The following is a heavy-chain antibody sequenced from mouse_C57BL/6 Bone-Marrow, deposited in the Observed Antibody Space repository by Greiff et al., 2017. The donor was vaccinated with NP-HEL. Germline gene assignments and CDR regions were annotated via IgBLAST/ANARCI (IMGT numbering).Heavy chain of an antibody. CDR1: GYSFTGYY. D-gene: IGHD5-5*01. J-gene: IGHJ2*01. V-gene: IGHV1-42*01. Sequence: EVQLQQSGPELVKPGASVKISCKASGYSFTGYYMNWVKQSPEKSLEWIGEINPSTGGTTYNQKFKAKATLTVDKSSSTAYMQLKSLTSEDSAVYYCAVHYQLRIDYWGQGTTLTVSS. CDR3: AVHYQLRIDY. CDR2: INPSTGGT.